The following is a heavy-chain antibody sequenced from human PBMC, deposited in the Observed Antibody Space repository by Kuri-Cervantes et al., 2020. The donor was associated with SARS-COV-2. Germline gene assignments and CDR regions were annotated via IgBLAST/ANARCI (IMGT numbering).Heavy chain of an antibody. CDR2: INHSGST. D-gene: IGHD6-19*01. Sequence: SQTLSLTCAVYGGSFSGYYWSWIRQPPGKGLEWIGEINHSGSTNYNPSLKSRVTISVDTSKNQFSLKLSSVTAADTAVYYCARVRSSGPIDYWGQGTLVTVSS. CDR1: GGSFSGYY. CDR3: ARVRSSGPIDY. V-gene: IGHV4-34*01. J-gene: IGHJ4*02.